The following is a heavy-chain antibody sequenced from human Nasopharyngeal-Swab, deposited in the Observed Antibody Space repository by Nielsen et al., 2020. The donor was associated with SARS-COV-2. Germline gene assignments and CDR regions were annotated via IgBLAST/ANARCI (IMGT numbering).Heavy chain of an antibody. V-gene: IGHV1-46*01. D-gene: IGHD2-15*01. CDR2: INPSGGST. CDR3: ARADCSGGGCYFFWFDP. Sequence: ASVKVSCKASGYTFTSYYIHWLRQAPAQGLAWMGLINPSGGSTDYAQKSQGRVTMTRDTSTSTVYMGLSSLRSEDTAVYYCARADCSGGGCYFFWFDPWGQGAPVTVSS. J-gene: IGHJ5*02. CDR1: GYTFTSYY.